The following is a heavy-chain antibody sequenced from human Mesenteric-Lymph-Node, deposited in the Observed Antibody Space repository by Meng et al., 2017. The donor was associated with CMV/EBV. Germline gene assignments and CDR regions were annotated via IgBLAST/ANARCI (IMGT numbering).Heavy chain of an antibody. D-gene: IGHD3-10*01. V-gene: IGHV3-21*01. CDR3: ATTWFGESIDY. CDR2: ISSSSSYI. J-gene: IGHJ4*02. Sequence: GESLKISCAASGFTFSSYSMNWVRQAPGKGLEWVSSISSSSSYIYYADSVKGRFTISRDNAKNSLYLQMNSLRAEDTAVYYCATTWFGESIDYWGQGALVTVSS. CDR1: GFTFSSYS.